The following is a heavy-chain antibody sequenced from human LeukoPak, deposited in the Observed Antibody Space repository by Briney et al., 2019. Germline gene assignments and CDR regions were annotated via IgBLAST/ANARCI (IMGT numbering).Heavy chain of an antibody. V-gene: IGHV3-73*01. CDR2: IRDKANSYAT. Sequence: PGGSLRLSYAASGFTFSGSAIHWVRQASGKGLEWVGRIRDKANSYATAYIASVRGRFTISRDDSKNTAYLQMSSLKTEDTAVYYCTRWDCTTTGCYPFDYWGQGTLVTVSS. J-gene: IGHJ4*02. CDR3: TRWDCTTTGCYPFDY. CDR1: GFTFSGSA. D-gene: IGHD2-2*01.